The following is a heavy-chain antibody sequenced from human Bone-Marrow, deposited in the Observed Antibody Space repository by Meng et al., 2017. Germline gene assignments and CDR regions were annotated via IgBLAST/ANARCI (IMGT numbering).Heavy chain of an antibody. J-gene: IGHJ4*02. CDR1: GFTLSDHY. CDR3: ARDGGYSGYDEGGFDY. Sequence: GGSLRLSCAASGFTLSDHYMDWVRQAPGKGLEWVSVIYSGGSTYYADSVKGRFTISRDNSKNTLYLQMNSLRAEDTAVYYCARDGGYSGYDEGGFDYWGQGTLVTVSS. CDR2: IYSGGST. V-gene: IGHV3-66*02. D-gene: IGHD5-12*01.